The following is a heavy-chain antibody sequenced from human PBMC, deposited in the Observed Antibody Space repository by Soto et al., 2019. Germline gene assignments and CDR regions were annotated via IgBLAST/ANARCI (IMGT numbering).Heavy chain of an antibody. CDR2: ISYDGSNK. V-gene: IGHV3-30-3*01. CDR3: ARETYGDAIYDAYAMDV. CDR1: GLTLSGSA. D-gene: IGHD4-17*01. J-gene: IGHJ6*02. Sequence: GWALRPLCAALGLTLSGSALRWVRKVPGKGLEWVAVISYDGSNKYYADSVKGRFTISIDNPKNTLYLQMNSLSAEDAAVYYFARETYGDAIYDAYAMDVWGQGTTVTVSS.